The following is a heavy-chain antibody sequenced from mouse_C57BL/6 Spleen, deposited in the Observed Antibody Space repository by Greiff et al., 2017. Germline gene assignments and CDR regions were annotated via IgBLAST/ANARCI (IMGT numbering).Heavy chain of an antibody. CDR2: IDPNSGGT. V-gene: IGHV1-72*01. CDR3: ARFMTTVVAYYFDY. Sequence: VKLVESGAELVKPGASVKLSCKASGYTFTSYWMHWVKQRPGRGLEWIGRIDPNSGGTKYNEKFKSKATLTVDKPSSTAYMQLSSLTSEDSAVYYCARFMTTVVAYYFDYWGQGTTLTVSS. CDR1: GYTFTSYW. D-gene: IGHD1-1*01. J-gene: IGHJ2*01.